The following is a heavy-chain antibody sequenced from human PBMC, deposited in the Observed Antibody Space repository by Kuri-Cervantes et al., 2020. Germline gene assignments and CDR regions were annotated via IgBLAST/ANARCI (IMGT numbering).Heavy chain of an antibody. Sequence: SETLSLTCTVSGGSISSYYWSWIRQPAGKGLEWIGRIYTSGSTNYNPSLKSRVTISVDTSKDQFSLKLSSVTAADTAVYYCARVFDWPTKFDPWGQGTLVTVSS. D-gene: IGHD3-9*01. CDR1: GGSISSYY. V-gene: IGHV4-4*07. CDR3: ARVFDWPTKFDP. CDR2: IYTSGST. J-gene: IGHJ5*02.